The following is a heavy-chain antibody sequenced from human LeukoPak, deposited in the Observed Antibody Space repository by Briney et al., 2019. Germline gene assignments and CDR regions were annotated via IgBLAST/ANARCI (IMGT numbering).Heavy chain of an antibody. CDR3: ALAYYYGSGSYYTRNWFDP. CDR2: IYWNDDK. D-gene: IGHD3-10*01. CDR1: GLSLSTSGVG. Sequence: SGPTLVKPTQTLTLTCTFSGLSLSTSGVGVGWIRQPPGKALEWLALIYWNDDKRYSPSLKSRLTITKDTSKNQVVLTMTNMDPVDTATYYCALAYYYGSGSYYTRNWFDPWGQGTLVTVSS. V-gene: IGHV2-5*01. J-gene: IGHJ5*02.